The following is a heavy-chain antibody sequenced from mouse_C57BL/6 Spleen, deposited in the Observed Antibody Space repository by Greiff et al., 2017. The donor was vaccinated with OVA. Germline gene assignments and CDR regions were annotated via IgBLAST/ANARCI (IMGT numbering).Heavy chain of an antibody. Sequence: EVQLVESGPELVKPGASVKISCKASGYSFTGYYMNWVKQSPEKSLEWIGEINPSTGGTTYNQKFKAKATLTVDKSSSTAYMQLKSLTSEDSAVYYCARWDYGFDYWGQGTTLTVSS. D-gene: IGHD2-4*01. CDR1: GYSFTGYY. V-gene: IGHV1-42*01. J-gene: IGHJ2*01. CDR2: INPSTGGT. CDR3: ARWDYGFDY.